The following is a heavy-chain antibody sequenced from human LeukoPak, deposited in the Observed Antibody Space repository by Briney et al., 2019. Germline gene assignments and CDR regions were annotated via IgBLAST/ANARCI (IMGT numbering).Heavy chain of an antibody. D-gene: IGHD2-15*01. CDR3: VREDGYCSGGNCYSYFDS. V-gene: IGHV3-7*01. CDR1: GFTFSHFW. CDR2: IKKTGSET. Sequence: GGSLRLSCAASGFTFSHFWMSWVRQAPGKGLEWVAYIKKTGSETYYVDSVKGRFTITRDNTRNSLFLQMYSLRAEDTAVYFCVREDGYCSGGNCYSYFDSWGQGTLVTVSS. J-gene: IGHJ4*02.